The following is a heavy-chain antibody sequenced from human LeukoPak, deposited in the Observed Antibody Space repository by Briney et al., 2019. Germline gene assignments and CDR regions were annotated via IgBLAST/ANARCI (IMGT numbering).Heavy chain of an antibody. CDR1: GFTFSSYS. CDR2: ISSSSSHI. D-gene: IGHD4-17*01. V-gene: IGHV3-21*01. CDR3: ARQGIYGDYVDYFDY. Sequence: GGCLRLSCAASGFTFSSYSMNWVRHAPGGGREWVSSISSSSSHIYCTDSVKGRFTISRDNAKNSLYLQMNSLRAEDTAVYYCARQGIYGDYVDYFDYWGQGTLVTVSS. J-gene: IGHJ4*02.